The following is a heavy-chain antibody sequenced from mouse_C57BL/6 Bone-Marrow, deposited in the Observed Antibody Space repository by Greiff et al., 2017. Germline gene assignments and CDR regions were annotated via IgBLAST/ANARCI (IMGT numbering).Heavy chain of an antibody. CDR1: GFTFSDYG. CDR2: ISNLAYSI. Sequence: DVMLVESGGGLVQPGGSLKLSCAASGFTFSDYGMAWVRQAPRKGPEWVAFISNLAYSIYYADTVTGRFTISRENAKNTLYLEMSSLRSEDTAMYYCARLLLPLYYYAMDYWGQGTSVTVSS. J-gene: IGHJ4*01. V-gene: IGHV5-15*01. CDR3: ARLLLPLYYYAMDY. D-gene: IGHD1-1*01.